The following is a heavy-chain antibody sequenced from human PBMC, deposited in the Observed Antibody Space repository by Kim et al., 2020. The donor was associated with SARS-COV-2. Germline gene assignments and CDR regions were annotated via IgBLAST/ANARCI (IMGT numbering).Heavy chain of an antibody. D-gene: IGHD6-13*01. Sequence: ASVKVSCKASGYTFTSYYMHWVRQAPGQGLEWRGISNSSGGSTSYAQKFQARVTMTRDTSTSTVYMELSSLRSEDTAVYYCARERHDIAAAGAGYYYGMDVWGQGTTVTVSS. CDR1: GYTFTSYY. V-gene: IGHV1-46*01. J-gene: IGHJ6*01. CDR3: ARERHDIAAAGAGYYYGMDV. CDR2: SNSSGGST.